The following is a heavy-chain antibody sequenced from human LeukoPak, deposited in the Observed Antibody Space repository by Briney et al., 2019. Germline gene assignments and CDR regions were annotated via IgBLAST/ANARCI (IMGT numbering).Heavy chain of an antibody. Sequence: PGGTLRLSCAASGFTFSSYAMNWVRQVPGRGLEWVSSISGSGGNTYYADSVKSRFTISRDNSKNTLYLQMNSLRADDTAVYYCAKAEGRYYDILTGYYQEYYFDDWGQGTLVTASS. D-gene: IGHD3-9*01. V-gene: IGHV3-23*01. CDR1: GFTFSSYA. CDR3: AKAEGRYYDILTGYYQEYYFDD. J-gene: IGHJ4*02. CDR2: ISGSGGNT.